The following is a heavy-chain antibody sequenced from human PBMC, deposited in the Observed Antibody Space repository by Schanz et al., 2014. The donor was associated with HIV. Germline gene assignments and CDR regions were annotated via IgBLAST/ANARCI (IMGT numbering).Heavy chain of an antibody. CDR1: GYTFIDYG. CDR3: ARDKTVATWAYYYGMDV. Sequence: QDHLLQSGPEVKKPGASVKVSCKASGYTFIDYGISWVRQAPGQGLEWMGWISAYSGNTDYGQRFQGRVTMTTDRSTSTAYMELRSLRSDDTAVYYCARDKTVATWAYYYGMDVWGQGTTVTVSS. V-gene: IGHV1-18*01. J-gene: IGHJ6*02. D-gene: IGHD4-4*01. CDR2: ISAYSGNT.